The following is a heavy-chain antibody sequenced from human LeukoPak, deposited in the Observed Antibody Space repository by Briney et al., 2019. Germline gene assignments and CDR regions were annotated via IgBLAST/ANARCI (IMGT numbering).Heavy chain of an antibody. D-gene: IGHD3-22*01. CDR3: ASAPEGLYYDSSGYYFDY. Sequence: SETLSLTCAVYGGSFSGYYWSWIRQPPGKGLEWLGEINHSGSTNYNPSLKSRVTISVDTSKNQFSLKLSSVTAADTAVYYCASAPEGLYYDSSGYYFDYWGQGTLVTVSS. CDR2: INHSGST. J-gene: IGHJ4*02. V-gene: IGHV4-34*01. CDR1: GGSFSGYY.